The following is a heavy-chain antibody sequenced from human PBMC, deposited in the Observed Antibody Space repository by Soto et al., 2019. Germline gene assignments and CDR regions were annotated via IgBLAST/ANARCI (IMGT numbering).Heavy chain of an antibody. J-gene: IGHJ6*02. V-gene: IGHV1-69*13. CDR3: ARNGKLPAYSYGMDV. D-gene: IGHD2-2*01. CDR2: IIPIFDTA. Sequence: SVKVSCKASGGTFSDSTINWVRQAPGQRLEWMGGIIPIFDTANYAEKFQGRVTITADESTSTSFMEVSSLRSEDTAVYYCARNGKLPAYSYGMDVWGQGTMVTVSS. CDR1: GGTFSDST.